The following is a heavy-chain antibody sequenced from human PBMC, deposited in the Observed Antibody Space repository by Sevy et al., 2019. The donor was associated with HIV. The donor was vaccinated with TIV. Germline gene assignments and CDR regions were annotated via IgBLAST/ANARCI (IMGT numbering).Heavy chain of an antibody. J-gene: IGHJ6*02. V-gene: IGHV3-30*18. Sequence: GGSLRLSCAASGFTFSSYGMHWVRQAPGKGLEWVAVISYDGSNKYYADSVKGRLTISRDNSKNTLYPQMNSLRAGDTAVYYCAKVEVATIESYYYYGMDVWGQGTTVTVSS. CDR2: ISYDGSNK. CDR1: GFTFSSYG. D-gene: IGHD5-12*01. CDR3: AKVEVATIESYYYYGMDV.